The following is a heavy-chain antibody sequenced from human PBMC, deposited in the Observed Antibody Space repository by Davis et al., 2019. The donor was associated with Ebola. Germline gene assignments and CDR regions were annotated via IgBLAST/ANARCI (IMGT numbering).Heavy chain of an antibody. CDR2: INHSGST. Sequence: PSETLSLTCAVYGGSFSGYYWSWIRQPPGKGLEWIGEINHSGSTNYNPSLKSRVTISVDTSKNQFSLKLSSVTAADTAVYYCARGSGHCSSTSCTEFDYWGQGTLVTVSS. V-gene: IGHV4-34*01. D-gene: IGHD2-2*01. CDR1: GGSFSGYY. J-gene: IGHJ4*02. CDR3: ARGSGHCSSTSCTEFDY.